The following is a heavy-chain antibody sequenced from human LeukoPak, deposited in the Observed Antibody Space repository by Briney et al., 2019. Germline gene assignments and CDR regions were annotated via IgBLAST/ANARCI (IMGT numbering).Heavy chain of an antibody. V-gene: IGHV3-21*01. Sequence: GGSLRLSCATSGFTFSKYDMTWVRQAPGKGLEWVSSISGSGTYIYYADSVRGRFAISRDNAEGSLYLQLNSLRPEDTAVYFCARDPTDSSSWPYFDYWGQGTLVTVSS. CDR1: GFTFSKYD. CDR2: ISGSGTYI. D-gene: IGHD6-13*01. J-gene: IGHJ4*02. CDR3: ARDPTDSSSWPYFDY.